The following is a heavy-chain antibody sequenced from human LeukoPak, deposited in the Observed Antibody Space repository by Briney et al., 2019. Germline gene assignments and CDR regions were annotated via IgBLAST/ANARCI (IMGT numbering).Heavy chain of an antibody. CDR2: IYHSGST. Sequence: LRLSCAASGFTFNIYTMTWVRQAPGKGLEWIGYIYHSGSTYYNPSLKSRVTISVDRSKNQFSLKLSSVTAADTAVYYCARVVSSWYYFDYWGQGTLVTVSS. D-gene: IGHD6-13*01. CDR1: GFTFNIYT. V-gene: IGHV4-30-2*01. CDR3: ARVVSSWYYFDY. J-gene: IGHJ4*02.